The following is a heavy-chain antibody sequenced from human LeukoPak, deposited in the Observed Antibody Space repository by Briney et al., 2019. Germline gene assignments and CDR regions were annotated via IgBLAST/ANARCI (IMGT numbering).Heavy chain of an antibody. V-gene: IGHV4-39*02. CDR1: GGSISSSSYY. D-gene: IGHD6-13*01. Sequence: PSETLSLTCTVSGGSISSSSYYWGWIRQPPGKGLEWIGSIYYSGSTYYNPSLKSRVTISVDTSKNQFSLKLSSVTAADTAVYYCARDGSSWYFDYWGQGTLVTVSS. CDR3: ARDGSSWYFDY. CDR2: IYYSGST. J-gene: IGHJ4*02.